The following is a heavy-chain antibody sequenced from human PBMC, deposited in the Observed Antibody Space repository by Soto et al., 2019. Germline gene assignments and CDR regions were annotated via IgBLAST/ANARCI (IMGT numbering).Heavy chain of an antibody. CDR3: ARDRRIKNIAARNTFDY. Sequence: PGGSLRLSCAASGFIFSNYGMHWVRQAPGKGLEWVAAIWYDGSNEYYVDSVKGRFTISRDNSKNTLYLEMNSLRAEDTAVYYCARDRRIKNIAARNTFDYWGQGTLVTVSS. CDR1: GFIFSNYG. V-gene: IGHV3-33*01. D-gene: IGHD6-6*01. CDR2: IWYDGSNE. J-gene: IGHJ4*02.